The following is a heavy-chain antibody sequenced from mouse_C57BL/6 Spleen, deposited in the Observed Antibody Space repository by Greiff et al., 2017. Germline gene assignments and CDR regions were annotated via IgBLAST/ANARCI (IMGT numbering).Heavy chain of an antibody. CDR3: ARSCYGNYVDFDY. CDR1: GYTFTDYY. V-gene: IGHV1-75*01. Sequence: VQLQQSGPELVKPGASVKISCKASGYTFTDYYINWVKQRPGQGLEWIGWIFPGSGSTYYNEKFKGKDTLTVDKSSSTAYMLLSSLTSEDSAVYFCARSCYGNYVDFDYWGQGTTLTVSS. D-gene: IGHD2-1*01. CDR2: IFPGSGST. J-gene: IGHJ2*01.